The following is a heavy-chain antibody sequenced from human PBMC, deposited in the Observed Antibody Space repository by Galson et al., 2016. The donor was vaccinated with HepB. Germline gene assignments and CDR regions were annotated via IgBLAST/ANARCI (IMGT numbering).Heavy chain of an antibody. D-gene: IGHD2-15*01. CDR3: ARRTVTCRGVRCAAQVDYGLDV. CDR1: GFSLTSTGMC. Sequence: PALVKPTQTLTLTCTFSGFSLTSTGMCVTWIRQPPGKALEWLARIDWDDDKYYSTSLKTRLTISKDTSKNQVVLTMTNMDPVDTATYYCARRTVTCRGVRCAAQVDYGLDVWGRGTTVTVSS. V-gene: IGHV2-70*11. CDR2: IDWDDDK. J-gene: IGHJ6*02.